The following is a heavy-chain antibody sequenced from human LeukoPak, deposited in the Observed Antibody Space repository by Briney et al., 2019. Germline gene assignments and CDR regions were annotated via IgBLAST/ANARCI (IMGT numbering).Heavy chain of an antibody. V-gene: IGHV4-4*07. J-gene: IGHJ5*02. CDR2: IYTSGST. D-gene: IGHD3-10*01. CDR1: GGSISSYY. CDR3: ARSLTLVWFGELFSWFDP. Sequence: PSETLSLTCTVSGGSISSYYWSWIRQPAGKGLEWIGRIYTSGSTNYNPSLKSRVTMSVDTSKNQFSLKLSFVTAADTAVYYCARSLTLVWFGELFSWFDPWGQGTLVTVSS.